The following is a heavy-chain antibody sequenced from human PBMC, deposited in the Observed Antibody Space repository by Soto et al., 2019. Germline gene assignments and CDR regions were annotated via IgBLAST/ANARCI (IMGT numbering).Heavy chain of an antibody. J-gene: IGHJ6*02. Sequence: SETLSLTCTVSGGSISSYYWSWIRQPPGKGLEWIGYIYYSGSTNYNPSLKSRVTISVDTSNNQFSLRLNSVTAEDTAVYYCARAISIYGVVTYGLDVWGQGNTVTVSS. CDR1: GGSISSYY. D-gene: IGHD3-3*01. CDR3: ARAISIYGVVTYGLDV. CDR2: IYYSGST. V-gene: IGHV4-59*01.